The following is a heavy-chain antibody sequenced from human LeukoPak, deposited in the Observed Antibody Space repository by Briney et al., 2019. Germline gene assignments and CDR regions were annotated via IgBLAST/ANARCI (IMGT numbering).Heavy chain of an antibody. J-gene: IGHJ5*02. CDR1: GYTRTELS. V-gene: IGHV1-24*01. CDR2: FDPEDGET. Sequence: ASVKVSCKFSGYTRTELSMHWVRQAPGKGVEWMGGFDPEDGETIYAQKFQGRVTMTEDTSTDTAYMELSSLRSEDTAVYYCATGPIYRGWAWGQGTLVTVSS. D-gene: IGHD6-19*01. CDR3: ATGPIYRGWA.